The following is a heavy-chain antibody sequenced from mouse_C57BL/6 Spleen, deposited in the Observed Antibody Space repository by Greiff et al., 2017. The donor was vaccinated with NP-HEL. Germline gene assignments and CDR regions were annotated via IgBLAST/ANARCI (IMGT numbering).Heavy chain of an antibody. CDR2: INPSNGGT. CDR3: ARSGYSNYVVYYAMDY. CDR1: GYTFTSYW. Sequence: QVQLQQPGTELVKPGASVKLSCKASGYTFTSYWMHWVKQRPGQGLEWIGNINPSNGGTNYNEKFKSKATLNVDKSSSTAYMQLSSLTSEDSAVYYCARSGYSNYVVYYAMDYWGQGTSVTVSS. J-gene: IGHJ4*01. V-gene: IGHV1-53*01. D-gene: IGHD2-5*01.